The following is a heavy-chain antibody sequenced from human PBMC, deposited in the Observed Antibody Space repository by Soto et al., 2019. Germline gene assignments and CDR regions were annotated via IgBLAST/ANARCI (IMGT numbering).Heavy chain of an antibody. V-gene: IGHV3-23*01. CDR1: GFTFGSYV. Sequence: GGSLRLSCAASGFTFGSYVMSWVRQAPGKGLEWVSAISGGGTSTYYADSVKGRFTISRDNSKNTLYLLMNSLRAEDTAVYYCAKDNHIGFGELFYYMDAWGKGTTVTVSS. CDR3: AKDNHIGFGELFYYMDA. D-gene: IGHD3-10*01. CDR2: ISGGGTST. J-gene: IGHJ6*03.